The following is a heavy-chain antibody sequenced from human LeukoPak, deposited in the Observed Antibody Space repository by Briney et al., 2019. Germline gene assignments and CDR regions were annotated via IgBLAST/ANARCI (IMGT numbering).Heavy chain of an antibody. Sequence: SVKVSCKASGGTFSSYAISWVRQAPGQGLEWMEGIIPIFGTANYAQKFQGRVTITTDESTSTAYMELSSLRSEDTAVYYCARGEVDYYDSSGYLPLYWFDYWGQGTLVTVSS. CDR2: IIPIFGTA. CDR1: GGTFSSYA. V-gene: IGHV1-69*05. CDR3: ARGEVDYYDSSGYLPLYWFDY. D-gene: IGHD3-22*01. J-gene: IGHJ4*02.